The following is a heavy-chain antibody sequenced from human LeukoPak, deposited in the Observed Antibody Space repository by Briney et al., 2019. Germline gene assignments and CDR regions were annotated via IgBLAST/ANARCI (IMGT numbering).Heavy chain of an antibody. V-gene: IGHV3-74*01. CDR1: EFTFSPYL. CDR2: LAGDGRTT. J-gene: IGHJ3*02. CDR3: VRGATWGSNAFDI. Sequence: GRSLRLSCEASEFTFSPYLMHWVRQPPGQGLVWVSRLAGDGRTTSYADSVKGRFTISRDDAKNTLYLQMSSLRAEDTAVYYCVRGATWGSNAFDIWGQGTMVTVSS. D-gene: IGHD7-27*01.